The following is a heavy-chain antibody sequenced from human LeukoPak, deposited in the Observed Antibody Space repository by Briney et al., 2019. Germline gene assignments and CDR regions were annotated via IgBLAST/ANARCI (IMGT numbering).Heavy chain of an antibody. CDR1: GFKFSDYG. CDR3: VTAVVDY. J-gene: IGHJ4*02. V-gene: IGHV3-30*02. Sequence: GGSLTISCVASGFKFSDYGVHWVRQAPGKGLEWLAFIRSDGTKIVYEESLKGRFTISRDNSKNTLYLQMNSLRGGDSAVYYCVTAVVDYWGRGTLVTVSS. CDR2: IRSDGTKI.